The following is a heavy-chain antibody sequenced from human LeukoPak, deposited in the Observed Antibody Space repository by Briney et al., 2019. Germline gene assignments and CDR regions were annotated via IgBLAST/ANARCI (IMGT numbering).Heavy chain of an antibody. CDR2: FDPEDGET. V-gene: IGHV1-24*01. J-gene: IGHJ4*02. CDR1: GYTFTSYY. CDR3: ATDRARGCSGGSCYL. Sequence: ASVKVSCKASGYTFTSYYMHWVRQAPGKGLEWMGGFDPEDGETIYAQKFQGRVTMTEDTSTDTAYMELSSLRSEDTAVYYCATDRARGCSGGSCYLWGQGTLVTVSS. D-gene: IGHD2-15*01.